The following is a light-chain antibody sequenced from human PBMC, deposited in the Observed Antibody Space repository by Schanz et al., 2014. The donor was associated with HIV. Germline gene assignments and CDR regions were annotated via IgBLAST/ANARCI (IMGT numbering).Light chain of an antibody. Sequence: EIVLTQSPGTLSLSPGERATLSCRASQSVVSSYLAWYRQRPGQAPRLLIYGASSRATGIPDRFSGSGSGTDFTLTINSLQSEDFAVYYCQQYSNWPWTFGQGTKVEIK. CDR1: QSVVSSY. J-gene: IGKJ1*01. V-gene: IGKV3-20*01. CDR2: GAS. CDR3: QQYSNWPWT.